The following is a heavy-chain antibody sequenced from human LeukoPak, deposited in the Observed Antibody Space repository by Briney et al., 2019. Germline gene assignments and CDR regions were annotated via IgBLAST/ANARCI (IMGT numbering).Heavy chain of an antibody. Sequence: SETLSLTCTVSGGSISSYYWSWIRQPPGKGLEWIGYFYYSGSTNYNPSLKGRVTISLDTSKNQFSLKLSSVTAADTAVYYCAREHGFTSSWYADYWGQGRLVTVSS. CDR3: AREHGFTSSWYADY. CDR2: FYYSGST. J-gene: IGHJ4*02. V-gene: IGHV4-59*01. CDR1: GGSISSYY. D-gene: IGHD6-13*01.